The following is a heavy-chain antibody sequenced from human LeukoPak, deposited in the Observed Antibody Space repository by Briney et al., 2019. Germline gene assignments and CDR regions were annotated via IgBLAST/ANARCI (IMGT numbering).Heavy chain of an antibody. D-gene: IGHD1-26*01. CDR2: IDTDGTTT. J-gene: IGHJ4*02. CDR1: GFTFSSYW. CDR3: ARDYRGAQGTDY. V-gene: IGHV3-74*01. Sequence: GGSLRLSCAASGFTFSSYWMHWVRQAPGKGLMWVSRIDTDGTTTRYADSVKGRFTISRDNAKNTLYLQMNSLRAEDTAVYYCARDYRGAQGTDYWGQGTLVTVSS.